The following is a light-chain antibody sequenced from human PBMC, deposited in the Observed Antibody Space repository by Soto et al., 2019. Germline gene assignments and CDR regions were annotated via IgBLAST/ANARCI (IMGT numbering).Light chain of an antibody. V-gene: IGKV3-11*01. J-gene: IGKJ5*01. CDR2: DTS. CDR3: QQRSNWRIT. Sequence: EIVLTQSPATLSLSPGERATLSCRASRSVSNYLAWYQQKSGQAPRLLIYDTSKRATGIPARFSGSGSGTDFTLTISGLEPEDFAVYYCQQRSNWRITFGQGTRLEIK. CDR1: RSVSNY.